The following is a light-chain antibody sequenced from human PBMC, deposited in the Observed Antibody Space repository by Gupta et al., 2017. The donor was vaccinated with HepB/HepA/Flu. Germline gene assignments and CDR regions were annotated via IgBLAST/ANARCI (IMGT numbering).Light chain of an antibody. CDR1: SSDVGSYNL. J-gene: IGLJ2*01. Sequence: QSALTPHAAVVWAPGEQITITCTGTSSDVGSYNLVSWYQQHPGKAPKLMIYEVIKRPSGVSNRFSGSKSGNTASLTISGLQAEDEADYYCCSYAGGSTVVFGGGTKLTVL. CDR2: EVI. V-gene: IGLV2-23*02. CDR3: CSYAGGSTVV.